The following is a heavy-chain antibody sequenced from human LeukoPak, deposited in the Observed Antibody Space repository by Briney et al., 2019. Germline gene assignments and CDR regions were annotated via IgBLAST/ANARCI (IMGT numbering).Heavy chain of an antibody. CDR2: ISGSGGIT. Sequence: GGSLRLSCAASGFTFSSYAMSWVRQAPGKGLEWVSVISGSGGITYYADSVKGRFTISRDNSKNTLYLQMYSLRAEDTAIYYCAKDSLGSRPGYFDLWGRGTLVTVSS. J-gene: IGHJ2*01. CDR1: GFTFSSYA. V-gene: IGHV3-23*01. CDR3: AKDSLGSRPGYFDL.